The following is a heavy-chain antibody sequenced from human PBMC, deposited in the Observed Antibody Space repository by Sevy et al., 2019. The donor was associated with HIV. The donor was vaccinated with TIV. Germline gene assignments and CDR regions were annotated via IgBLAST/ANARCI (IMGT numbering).Heavy chain of an antibody. CDR1: GGSINRSSYY. CDR3: ARQGGSCKSGPCYTFFDF. J-gene: IGHJ4*02. Sequence: SETLTLTCTVSGGSINRSSYYWGWIRQPPGKGLEWIASIHSGGNAYYNPSLKSRVTVSVDTSKNQVSLKRTSVTAADTAVYYCARQGGSCKSGPCYTFFDFWGQGTLVTVSS. V-gene: IGHV4-39*01. CDR2: IHSGGNA. D-gene: IGHD2-8*02.